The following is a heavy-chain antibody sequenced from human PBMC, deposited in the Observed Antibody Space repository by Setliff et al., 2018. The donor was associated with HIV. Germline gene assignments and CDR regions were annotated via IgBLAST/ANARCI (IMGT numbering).Heavy chain of an antibody. J-gene: IGHJ4*02. V-gene: IGHV4-38-2*01. CDR3: ARGGGFWSGQLDF. CDR1: GYSISSGYY. CDR2: NNHRGVS. D-gene: IGHD3-3*01. Sequence: SETLSLTCAVSGYSISSGYYWGWIRQTPGKGLEWIGENNHRGVSNFNPSLRSRVTIPVDTPRKQFSLILRSVTAADTAVYYCARGGGFWSGQLDFWAQGTLVTVSS.